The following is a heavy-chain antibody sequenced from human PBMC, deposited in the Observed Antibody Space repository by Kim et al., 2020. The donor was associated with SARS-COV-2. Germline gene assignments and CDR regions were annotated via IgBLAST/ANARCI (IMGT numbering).Heavy chain of an antibody. CDR2: IIPIFGTA. CDR3: ARGGYYGSGSYRDY. J-gene: IGHJ4*02. CDR1: GGTFSSYA. Sequence: SVKVSCKASGGTFSSYAISWVRQAPGQGLEWMGGIIPIFGTANYAQKFQGRVTITADESMSTAYMELSSLRSEDTAVYYCARGGYYGSGSYRDYWGQGTLVTVSS. V-gene: IGHV1-69*13. D-gene: IGHD3-10*01.